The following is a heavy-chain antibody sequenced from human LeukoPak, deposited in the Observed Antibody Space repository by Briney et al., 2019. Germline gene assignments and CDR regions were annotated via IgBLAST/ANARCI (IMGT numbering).Heavy chain of an antibody. CDR3: ARHIWAACKKYSSSCPFGD. CDR2: IYYSGST. D-gene: IGHD6-13*01. J-gene: IGHJ4*02. V-gene: IGHV4-59*08. CDR1: GGSISSYY. Sequence: SETLSLTCTVSGGSISSYYWSWIRQPPGKGLEWIGYIYYSGSTNYNPSLKSRVTISVDTSKNQFSLKLSSVTAADTAVYYCARHIWAACKKYSSSCPFGDWGQGTLVTVSS.